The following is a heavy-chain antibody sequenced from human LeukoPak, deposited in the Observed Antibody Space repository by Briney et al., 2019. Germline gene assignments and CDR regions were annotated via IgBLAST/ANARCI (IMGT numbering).Heavy chain of an antibody. CDR3: AKKYEDSYGSYDAFDI. J-gene: IGHJ3*02. V-gene: IGHV3-23*01. D-gene: IGHD5-18*01. CDR1: GFTFSNAW. CDR2: ISGSGGST. Sequence: GGSLRLSCAASGFTFSNAWMSWVRQAPGKGLEWVSVISGSGGSTYNADSVKGRFTISRDNSKNTLFLQMNSLRAEDTAVYYCAKKYEDSYGSYDAFDIWGQGTMVTVSS.